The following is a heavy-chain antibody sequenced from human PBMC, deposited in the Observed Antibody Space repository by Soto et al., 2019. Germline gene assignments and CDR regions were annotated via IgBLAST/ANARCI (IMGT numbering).Heavy chain of an antibody. CDR3: ARDTPHTDY. Sequence: QVQLVQSGAEVKKPGASVKVSCKTSGYTFTSYHISWVRQAPGQGLEWMGWISAYNTNTNYAQKFQGRATMTTDTLTSTAYTELRSLRSDDTAVYYCARDTPHTDYWGQGTLVTVSS. CDR2: ISAYNTNT. V-gene: IGHV1-18*01. D-gene: IGHD2-2*02. J-gene: IGHJ4*02. CDR1: GYTFTSYH.